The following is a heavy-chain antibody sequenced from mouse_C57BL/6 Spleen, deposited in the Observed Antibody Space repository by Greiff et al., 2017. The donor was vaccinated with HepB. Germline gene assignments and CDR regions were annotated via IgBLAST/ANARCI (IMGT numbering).Heavy chain of an antibody. CDR1: GFTFSDYG. Sequence: EVMLVESGGGLVKPGGSLKLSCAASGFTFSDYGMHWVRQAPEKGLEWVAYISSGSSTIYYADTVKGRFTISRDNAKNTLFLQMTSLRSEDTAMYYCARGANWNFDYWGQGTTHTVSS. J-gene: IGHJ2*01. CDR3: ARGANWNFDY. D-gene: IGHD4-1*01. CDR2: ISSGSSTI. V-gene: IGHV5-17*01.